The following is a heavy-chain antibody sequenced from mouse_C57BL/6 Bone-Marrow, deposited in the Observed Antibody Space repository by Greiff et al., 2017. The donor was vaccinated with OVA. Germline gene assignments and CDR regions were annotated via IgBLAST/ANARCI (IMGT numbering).Heavy chain of an antibody. Sequence: EVQLVESEGGLVQPGSSMKLSCTASGFTFSDYYMAWVRQVPEKGLEWVANINYDGSSTYYLDSLKSRFIISRDNAKNILYLQMSSLKSEDTATYYCARKPLIYYYGSSYGYFDVWGTGTTVTVSS. CDR1: GFTFSDYY. CDR2: INYDGSST. J-gene: IGHJ1*03. V-gene: IGHV5-16*01. CDR3: ARKPLIYYYGSSYGYFDV. D-gene: IGHD1-1*01.